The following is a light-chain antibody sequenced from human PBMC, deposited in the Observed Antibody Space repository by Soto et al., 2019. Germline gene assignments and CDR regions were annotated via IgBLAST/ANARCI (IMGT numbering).Light chain of an antibody. Sequence: DIHMTQSPSSLSASVGDRVTISCRASQTITTYLNWYQQKPGKAPQLLIYGASILQSGVPSRFTGSGSGTDFTLTISSLQPDDFATYHCQQTHSTPWTFGQGTKVDIK. J-gene: IGKJ1*01. CDR1: QTITTY. CDR2: GAS. V-gene: IGKV1-39*01. CDR3: QQTHSTPWT.